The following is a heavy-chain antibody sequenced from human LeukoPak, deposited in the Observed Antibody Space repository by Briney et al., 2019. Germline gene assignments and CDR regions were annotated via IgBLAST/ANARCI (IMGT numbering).Heavy chain of an antibody. D-gene: IGHD6-13*01. V-gene: IGHV3-30*02. J-gene: IGHJ6*03. CDR3: AREGIAAAGTGYYMDV. CDR1: GFTFSSYG. CDR2: IRYDGSNK. Sequence: PGGSLRLSCAASGFTFSSYGMHWVRQAPGKGLEWVAFIRYDGSNKYYPDSVKGRFTISRDNSKNTLYLQMNSLRAEDTAVYYCAREGIAAAGTGYYMDVWGKGTTVAVSS.